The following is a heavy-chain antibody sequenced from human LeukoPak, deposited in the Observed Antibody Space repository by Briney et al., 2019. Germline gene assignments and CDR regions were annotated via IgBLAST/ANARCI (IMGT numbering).Heavy chain of an antibody. CDR3: ARRSYSGKDFDY. CDR1: GYSFSSYW. J-gene: IGHJ4*02. V-gene: IGHV5-51*01. D-gene: IGHD4-23*01. CDR2: IYPGDSDT. Sequence: ESLKISCKGSGYSFSSYWIGWVRQMPGKGLEWMGIIYPGDSDTKYSPSFQGQVTISADKSISTAYLQWSSLKASDTALYYCARRSYSGKDFDYWGQGTLVTVSS.